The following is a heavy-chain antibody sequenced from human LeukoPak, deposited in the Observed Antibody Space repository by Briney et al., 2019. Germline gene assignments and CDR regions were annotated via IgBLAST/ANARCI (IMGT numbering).Heavy chain of an antibody. D-gene: IGHD1-26*01. Sequence: GGSLRLSCAASGFTVSSNYMSWVRRAPGKGLEWVSVIYSGGSTYYADSVKGRFTISRDNSKNTLYLQMSSLRAEDTAVYYCARGELPNWLDPWGQGSLVTVSS. CDR3: ARGELPNWLDP. V-gene: IGHV3-53*01. CDR1: GFTVSSNY. J-gene: IGHJ5*02. CDR2: IYSGGST.